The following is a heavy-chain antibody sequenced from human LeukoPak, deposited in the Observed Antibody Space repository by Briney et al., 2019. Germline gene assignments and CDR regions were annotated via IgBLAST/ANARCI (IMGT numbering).Heavy chain of an antibody. CDR3: AKLSHSYGTSYFDY. J-gene: IGHJ4*02. CDR2: IRYDGSNK. CDR1: GFTFSSYG. D-gene: IGHD5-18*01. V-gene: IGHV3-30*02. Sequence: GGSLRLSCAASGFTFSSYGMHWARQAPGKRLEWVAFIRYDGSNKYYADSVKGRFTISRDNSKNTLYLQMNSLRAEDTAVYYCAKLSHSYGTSYFDYWGQGTLVTVSS.